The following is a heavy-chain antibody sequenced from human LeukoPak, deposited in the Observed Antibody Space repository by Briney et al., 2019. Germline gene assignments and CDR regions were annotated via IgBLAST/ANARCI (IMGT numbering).Heavy chain of an antibody. CDR1: GYTFTNYG. D-gene: IGHD3-22*01. V-gene: IGHV1-18*01. Sequence: ASVKVSCKASGYTFTNYGITWVRQGPGQGLEWMGWISPYNGDTNSAQKFQGRVTMTTDTAASTAYMELRSLRSDYTAVYYCARPLPYYYDSNGRYAFEIWGQGTMVAVSS. CDR2: ISPYNGDT. CDR3: ARPLPYYYDSNGRYAFEI. J-gene: IGHJ3*02.